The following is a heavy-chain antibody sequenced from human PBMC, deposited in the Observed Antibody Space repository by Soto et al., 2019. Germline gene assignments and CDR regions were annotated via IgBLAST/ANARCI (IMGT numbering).Heavy chain of an antibody. V-gene: IGHV4-59*08. D-gene: IGHD6-19*01. Sequence: PSETLSLTCTVSGGSISSYYWSWIRQPPGKGLEWIGYIYYSGSTNYNPSLKSRVTISVDTSKNQFSLKLSSVTAADTAVYYCASGLRGWHHYYYMDVWGKGTTVNVSS. CDR1: GGSISSYY. CDR3: ASGLRGWHHYYYMDV. CDR2: IYYSGST. J-gene: IGHJ6*03.